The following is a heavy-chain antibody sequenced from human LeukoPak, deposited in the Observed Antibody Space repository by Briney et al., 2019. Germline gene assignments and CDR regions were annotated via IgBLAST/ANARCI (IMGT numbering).Heavy chain of an antibody. CDR3: AKEKCSGGSRPLGSPVGY. J-gene: IGHJ4*02. CDR2: ISGSGGST. V-gene: IGHV3-23*01. CDR1: GFTFSSYA. D-gene: IGHD2-15*01. Sequence: GGSLRLSCAASGFTFSSYAMGWVRHAPGKGLEWVSCISGSGGSTYYADSVKGRFAISRDNSKNTLYLQMNSLRAEDTAVYYCAKEKCSGGSRPLGSPVGYWGQGTLVTVSS.